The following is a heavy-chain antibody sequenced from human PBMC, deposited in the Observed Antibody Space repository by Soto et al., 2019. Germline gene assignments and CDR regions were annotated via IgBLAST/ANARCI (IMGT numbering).Heavy chain of an antibody. V-gene: IGHV4-31*03. Sequence: SETLSLTCTVSGGSISSGGYYWSWIRQHPGKGLEWIGYIYYSGSTYYTPSLKSRVTISVDTSKNQFSLKLSSVTAADTAVYYCAREPRRGYNWFDPWGQGTLVTVSS. CDR2: IYYSGST. J-gene: IGHJ5*02. CDR3: AREPRRGYNWFDP. CDR1: GGSISSGGYY. D-gene: IGHD3-10*01.